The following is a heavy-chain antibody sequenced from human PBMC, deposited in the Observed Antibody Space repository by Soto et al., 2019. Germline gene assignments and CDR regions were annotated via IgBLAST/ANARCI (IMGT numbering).Heavy chain of an antibody. CDR1: GFTFNYYA. CDR2: ISGSGGST. V-gene: IGHV3-23*01. CDR3: AKGGERYYYYYYGMDV. D-gene: IGHD2-21*01. Sequence: QSGGSLRLSCVGSGFTFNYYAMNWVRQAPGKGLEWVSAISGSGGSTYYADSVTGRFTISRDNSKNTLYLQMNSLGAEDTAVYYCAKGGERYYYYYYGMDVWGQGTTVTVSS. J-gene: IGHJ6*02.